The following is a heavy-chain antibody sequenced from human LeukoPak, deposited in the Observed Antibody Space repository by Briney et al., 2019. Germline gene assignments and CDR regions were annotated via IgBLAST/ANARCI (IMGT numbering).Heavy chain of an antibody. CDR3: ARAKWELIDY. V-gene: IGHV4-31*03. D-gene: IGHD1-26*01. CDR2: IYYSGST. J-gene: IGHJ4*02. CDR1: GGSISSGGYY. Sequence: SETLSLTCTVSGGSISSGGYYWSWIRQHPGQGLEWIGYIYYSGSTYYNPSLKSRVTISVDTSKNQFSLKLSSVTAADTAVYYCARAKWELIDYWGQGTLVTVSS.